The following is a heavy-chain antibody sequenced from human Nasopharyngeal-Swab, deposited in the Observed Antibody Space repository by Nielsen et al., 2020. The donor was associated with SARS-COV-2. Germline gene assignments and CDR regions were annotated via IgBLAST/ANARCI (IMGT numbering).Heavy chain of an antibody. CDR3: ARDLSKLRFDY. CDR1: GFTVSSNY. J-gene: IGHJ4*02. CDR2: IYSGGST. V-gene: IGHV3-66*01. D-gene: IGHD4-11*01. Sequence: GESLKISCAASGFTVSSNYMSWVRQAPGKGLEWVSVIYSGGSTYYADSVKGRFTISRDNSKNTLYLQMNSLRAEGTAVYYCARDLSKLRFDYWGQGTLVTVSS.